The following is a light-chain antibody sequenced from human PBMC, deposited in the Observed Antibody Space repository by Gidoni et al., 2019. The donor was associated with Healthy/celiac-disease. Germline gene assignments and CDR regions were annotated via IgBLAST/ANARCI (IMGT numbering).Light chain of an antibody. Sequence: YELTQPPSVSVSPGQTATITCSGDKLGDKSASWYQQKPGQSPVLVIYQDNKRPSGIPERYSGSHSGNTATLTISGTQAMDEADYYCQAWDSSAADVVFGRGTKLTVL. J-gene: IGLJ2*01. CDR2: QDN. CDR1: KLGDKS. V-gene: IGLV3-1*01. CDR3: QAWDSSAADVV.